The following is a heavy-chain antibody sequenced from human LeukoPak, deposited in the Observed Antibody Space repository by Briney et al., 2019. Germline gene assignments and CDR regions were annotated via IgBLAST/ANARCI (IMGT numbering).Heavy chain of an antibody. V-gene: IGHV3-11*04. CDR3: AKFRAVTPKY. CDR2: ISSSGSTI. Sequence: PGGSLRLSCAASGFTFSDYYMSWIRQAPGKGLEWVSYISSSGSTIYYVDSVKGRFTISRDNAKNSLYLQMNSLRAENTAVYYCAKFRAVTPKYWGQGTLVTVSS. D-gene: IGHD4-17*01. J-gene: IGHJ4*02. CDR1: GFTFSDYY.